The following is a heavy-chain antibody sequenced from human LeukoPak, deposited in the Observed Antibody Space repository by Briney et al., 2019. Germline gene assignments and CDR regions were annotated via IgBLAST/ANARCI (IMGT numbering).Heavy chain of an antibody. CDR3: AKEKNPYGVFDY. J-gene: IGHJ4*02. CDR1: GFTFSSYS. V-gene: IGHV3-48*04. D-gene: IGHD4-17*01. Sequence: GGSLRLSCAASGFTFSSYSMHWVRQAPGKGLEWLSYISDRSSNTIYYGDSVKGRFTISRDNAKNLLYLQMNSLRAEDTAVYYCAKEKNPYGVFDYWGQGTLVTVSS. CDR2: ISDRSSNTI.